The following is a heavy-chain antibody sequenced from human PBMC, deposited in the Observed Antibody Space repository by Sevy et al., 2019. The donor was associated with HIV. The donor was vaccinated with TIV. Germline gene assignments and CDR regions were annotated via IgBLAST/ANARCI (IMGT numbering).Heavy chain of an antibody. CDR1: GFTFNKSW. J-gene: IGHJ4*02. V-gene: IGHV3-7*01. Sequence: GGSLRLSCAASGFTFNKSWMTWVRQAPGKGLEWVANIKEDGSKKYYVESVAGGFTVSRDNVKNSRFLQMDSLRADDTAVYYCATWGSTWGLDYWGQGTLVTVSS. D-gene: IGHD3-16*01. CDR3: ATWGSTWGLDY. CDR2: IKEDGSKK.